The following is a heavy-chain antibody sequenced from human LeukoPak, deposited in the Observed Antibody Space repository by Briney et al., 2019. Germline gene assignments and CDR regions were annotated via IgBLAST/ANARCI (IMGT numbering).Heavy chain of an antibody. Sequence: GRSLRLSCAASGFTFSSYAMHWVRQAPGKGLEWVALISYDESNTFYADSVKGRFTISRDNSKNTLYLQMNSLRVEDTAVYYCARESTGWYPDYWGQGTLVTVSS. V-gene: IGHV3-30*04. J-gene: IGHJ4*02. CDR3: ARESTGWYPDY. D-gene: IGHD6-19*01. CDR1: GFTFSSYA. CDR2: ISYDESNT.